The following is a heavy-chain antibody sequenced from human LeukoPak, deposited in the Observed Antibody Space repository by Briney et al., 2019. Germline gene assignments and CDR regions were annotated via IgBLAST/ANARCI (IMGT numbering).Heavy chain of an antibody. D-gene: IGHD1-26*01. CDR3: ARSQWELLHDAFDI. V-gene: IGHV1-2*02. J-gene: IGHJ3*02. CDR1: GYTFTGYY. Sequence: ASVKVSCKASGYTFTGYYMHWVRQAPGQGLEWMGRINPNSGGTNYAQKFQGRVTMTRDTSISTAYMELSRLRSDDTAVYYCARSQWELLHDAFDIWGQGTMVTVSS. CDR2: INPNSGGT.